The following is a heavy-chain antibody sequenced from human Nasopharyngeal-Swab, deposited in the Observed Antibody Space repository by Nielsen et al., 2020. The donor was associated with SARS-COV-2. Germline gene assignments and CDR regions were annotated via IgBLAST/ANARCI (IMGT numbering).Heavy chain of an antibody. CDR3: AKEGATGWFDP. J-gene: IGHJ5*02. CDR2: ISHNIGT. Sequence: SDTLSLTFTVSGVSITRQYWSWIRQPPGKGLEWIGYISHNIGTSYHPSPKIRVTMFMDTSKNQFSLRLTSVTAADTAVYYCAKEGATGWFDPCGQGTLVTVSS. V-gene: IGHV4-59*11. CDR1: GVSITRQY.